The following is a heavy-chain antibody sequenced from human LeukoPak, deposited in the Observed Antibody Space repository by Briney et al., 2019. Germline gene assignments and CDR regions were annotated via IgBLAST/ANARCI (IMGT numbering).Heavy chain of an antibody. CDR3: ARAQMKLATIG. Sequence: GASVKVSCKTSGYTFTAYYINWVRQAPGQGLEWLGWINPSSGDTNYAQNFQGRVTMTGDTSINTAYMELSSLTSDDTAVYYCARAQMKLATIGWGQGTLVTVSS. J-gene: IGHJ4*02. CDR2: INPSSGDT. V-gene: IGHV1-2*02. CDR1: GYTFTAYY. D-gene: IGHD5-24*01.